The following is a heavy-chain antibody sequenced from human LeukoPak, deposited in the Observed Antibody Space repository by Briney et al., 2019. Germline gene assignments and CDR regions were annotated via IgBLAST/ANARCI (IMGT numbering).Heavy chain of an antibody. J-gene: IGHJ6*03. CDR3: ARGVGTGTTRYYYYYMDV. CDR2: INPNSGGT. Sequence: ASVKVSCKASGYTFTGYYMHWVRQAPGQGLEWMGWINPNSGGTNYAQKFQGRVTMTRDTSISTACMELSRPRSDDTAVYYCARGVGTGTTRYYYYYMDVWGKGTTVTVSS. D-gene: IGHD1-1*01. CDR1: GYTFTGYY. V-gene: IGHV1-2*02.